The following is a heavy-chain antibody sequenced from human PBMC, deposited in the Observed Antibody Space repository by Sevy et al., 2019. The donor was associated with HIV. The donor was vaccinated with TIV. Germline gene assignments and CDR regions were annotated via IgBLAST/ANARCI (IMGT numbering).Heavy chain of an antibody. CDR1: GFSISGYG. Sequence: GGSLRLSCAASGFSISGYGMHWVRQAPGKGLEWVAIIWYDGTNKDYTDSVKGRFTITRDNSKNTLYLQMNSLRVEDTAVYYCARESLAVAGIGYYFNYWGQGTLVTVSS. CDR3: ARESLAVAGIGYYFNY. V-gene: IGHV3-33*01. CDR2: IWYDGTNK. J-gene: IGHJ4*02. D-gene: IGHD6-19*01.